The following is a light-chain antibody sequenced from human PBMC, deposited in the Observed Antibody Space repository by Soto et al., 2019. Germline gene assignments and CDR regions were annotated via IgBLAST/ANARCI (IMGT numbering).Light chain of an antibody. CDR3: QVWDSSRYVV. Sequence: SYELTQPPSVSVAPGKTARITCWGNNIGSKSVHWYQQKPGQAPVLVIYYDSDRPSGIPERFSGSNSGNTATLTISRVEAGDEADYYCQVWDSSRYVVFCGGTTVTVL. J-gene: IGLJ2*01. CDR2: YDS. CDR1: NIGSKS. V-gene: IGLV3-21*04.